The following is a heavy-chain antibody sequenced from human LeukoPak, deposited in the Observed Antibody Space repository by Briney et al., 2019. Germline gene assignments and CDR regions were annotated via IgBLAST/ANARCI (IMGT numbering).Heavy chain of an antibody. V-gene: IGHV3-9*01. J-gene: IGHJ4*02. CDR1: GFTFDDYA. CDR3: AKDTAPIAAAGDFDY. Sequence: PGGSLRLSCAASGFTFDDYAMHWVRQAPGKGLEWVSGISWNSGSIGYADSVKGRFTISRDHAKNSLYLQMNSLRAEDTALYYCAKDTAPIAAAGDFDYWGQGTLVTVSS. D-gene: IGHD6-13*01. CDR2: ISWNSGSI.